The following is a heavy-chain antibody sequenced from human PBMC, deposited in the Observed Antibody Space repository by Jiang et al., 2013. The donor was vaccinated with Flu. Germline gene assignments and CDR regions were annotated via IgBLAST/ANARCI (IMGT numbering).Heavy chain of an antibody. CDR2: ISGGGVTT. V-gene: IGHV3-23*01. J-gene: IGHJ4*02. CDR1: GFMFSTYA. CDR3: AKDLSPSY. Sequence: VQLLESGGGLVQPGGSLRLSCAASGFMFSTYAMSWVRQARDKGLEWVSAISGGGVTTYYADSVKGRFTVSRDNSKNTVYLQMSGLRAEDTAVYYCAKDLSPSYWGQGTLVTVSS. D-gene: IGHD2/OR15-2a*01.